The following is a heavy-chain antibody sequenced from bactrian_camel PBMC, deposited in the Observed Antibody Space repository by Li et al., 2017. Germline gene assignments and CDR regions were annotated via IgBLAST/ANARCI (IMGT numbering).Heavy chain of an antibody. Sequence: HVQLVESGGGSVQPGGSLKLSCAASGTIDSSYCMGWFRQAPGKEREAVARIDFDGTSPTVAESVKGRFTISKDEANNTLYLQMSGLKPDDTGMYYCAAGIWPDTARIMTPCPPDFNIRGRGTQVTVS. CDR2: IDFDGTSP. CDR1: GTIDSSYC. V-gene: IGHV3S53*01. J-gene: IGHJ4*01. D-gene: IGHD3*01. CDR3: AAGIWPDTARIMTPCPPDFNI.